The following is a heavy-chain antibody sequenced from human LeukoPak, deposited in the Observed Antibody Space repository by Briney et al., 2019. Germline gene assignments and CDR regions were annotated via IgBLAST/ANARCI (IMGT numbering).Heavy chain of an antibody. D-gene: IGHD3-3*01. CDR1: GGTFSSYA. J-gene: IGHJ6*03. V-gene: IGHV1-69*05. CDR3: ARAYDFWSGYFSGDGGFYYMDV. CDR2: IIPIFGTA. Sequence: SVKVSCKASGGTFSSYAISWVRQAPGQGLEWMGGIIPIFGTANYAQKFQGRVTITTDESTSTAYMELSSLRSEDTAVYYCARAYDFWSGYFSGDGGFYYMDVWGKGTTVTVSS.